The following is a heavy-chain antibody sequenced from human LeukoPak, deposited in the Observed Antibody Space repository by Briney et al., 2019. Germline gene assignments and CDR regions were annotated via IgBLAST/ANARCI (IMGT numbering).Heavy chain of an antibody. CDR3: AKHLGYSYGSLGMDV. Sequence: GRSLRLSCAASGLTFSSYGMHWVRQAPGKGLEWVAVISYDGSNKYYADSVKGRFTISRDNSKNTLYLQMNSLRAEDTAVYYCAKHLGYSYGSLGMDVWGQGTTVTVSS. V-gene: IGHV3-30*18. CDR1: GLTFSSYG. J-gene: IGHJ6*02. CDR2: ISYDGSNK. D-gene: IGHD5-18*01.